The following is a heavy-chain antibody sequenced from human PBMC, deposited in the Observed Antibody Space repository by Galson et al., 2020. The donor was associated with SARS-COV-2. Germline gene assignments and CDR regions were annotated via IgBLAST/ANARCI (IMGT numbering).Heavy chain of an antibody. CDR1: GFTFGDYA. CDR2: IRSIAYGATT. J-gene: IGHJ4*02. Sequence: TGGSLRLSCTASGFTFGDYAMSWLRQAPGKGLEWVGFIRSIAYGATTEYAASVKGRFTIPRDDSRSIAYLQMNSLKTDDTAVYYCLTFGGLVAIDYWGQGTLVTVSS. V-gene: IGHV3-49*03. D-gene: IGHD3-16*02. CDR3: LTFGGLVAIDY.